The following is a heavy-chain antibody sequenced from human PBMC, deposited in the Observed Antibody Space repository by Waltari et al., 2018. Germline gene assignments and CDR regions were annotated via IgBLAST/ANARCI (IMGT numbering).Heavy chain of an antibody. CDR2: MTNKAGSDRT. J-gene: IGHJ6*02. Sequence: EVQLVESGGNLVQPGGSLRTSCEVSGFKVRDYYMAGVRRAPGKGLEWLGRMTNKAGSDRTAYGASVKGRITISRDDAKNSLHLQMNSLKIEDTAVYYCGRRVRSGTTHYFAMDVWGQGTTVIVSS. CDR3: GRRVRSGTTHYFAMDV. D-gene: IGHD6-19*01. V-gene: IGHV3-72*01. CDR1: GFKVRDYY.